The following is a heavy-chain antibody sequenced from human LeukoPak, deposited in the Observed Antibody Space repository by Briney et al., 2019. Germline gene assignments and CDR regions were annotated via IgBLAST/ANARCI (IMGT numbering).Heavy chain of an antibody. Sequence: SETLSLTCTVSGGSINSNYWSWIRQPPGEGLEWIAYIDHSGNTNYNPSLKSRVTISRDMSKNQFSLKLTSVTAADTALYYCARELRYDNSDSGAFWGQGTVVTVSS. V-gene: IGHV4-59*12. CDR3: ARELRYDNSDSGAF. D-gene: IGHD3-22*01. J-gene: IGHJ3*01. CDR1: GGSINSNY. CDR2: IDHSGNT.